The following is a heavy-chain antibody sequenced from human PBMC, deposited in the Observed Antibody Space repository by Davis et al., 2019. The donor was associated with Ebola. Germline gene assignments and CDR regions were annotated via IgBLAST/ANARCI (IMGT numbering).Heavy chain of an antibody. CDR1: GFTFSSYG. J-gene: IGHJ4*02. V-gene: IGHV3-30*03. CDR2: ISYDGSNK. Sequence: PGGSLRLSCAASGFTFSSYGMHWVRQAPGKGLEWVAVISYDGSNKYYADSVKGRFTISRDNSKNTLYLQMNSLRAEDTAVYYCARWAAARIYYFDYWGQGTLVTVSS. D-gene: IGHD6-6*01. CDR3: ARWAAARIYYFDY.